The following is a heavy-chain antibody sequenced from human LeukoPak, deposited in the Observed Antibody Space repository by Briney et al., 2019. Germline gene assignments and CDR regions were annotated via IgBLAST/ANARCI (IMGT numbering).Heavy chain of an antibody. Sequence: SETPSLTCTVSGGSISSSSYYWGWIRQPPGKGLEWIGSIYYSGSTYYNPSLKSRVTISVDTSKNQFSLKLSSVTAADTAVYYCARRSGQPDGDGDYWGQGTLVTVSS. V-gene: IGHV4-39*01. CDR2: IYYSGST. D-gene: IGHD7-27*01. CDR1: GGSISSSSYY. J-gene: IGHJ4*02. CDR3: ARRSGQPDGDGDY.